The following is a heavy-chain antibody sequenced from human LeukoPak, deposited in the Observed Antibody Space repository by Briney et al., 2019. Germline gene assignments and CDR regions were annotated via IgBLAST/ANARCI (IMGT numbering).Heavy chain of an antibody. CDR2: GDYSGGT. D-gene: IGHD7-27*01. Sequence: SETLSLTCTVSGDSFSSVTDYWAWIRQPPGKGLEWIASGDYSGGTYYNPSLESRVAISADMSKNQFSLKLTSVTGADTAVYYCARDLRERTGDEYYYYGMDVWGQGTTVTVSS. J-gene: IGHJ6*02. CDR3: ARDLRERTGDEYYYYGMDV. CDR1: GDSFSSVTDY. V-gene: IGHV4-39*07.